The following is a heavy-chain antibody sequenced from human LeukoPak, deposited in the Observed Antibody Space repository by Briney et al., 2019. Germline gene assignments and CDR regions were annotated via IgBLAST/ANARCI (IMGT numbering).Heavy chain of an antibody. Sequence: PGGSLRLSCVASGFTFSSYGMHWVRQAPGKGLEWVAVIWYDGTNKYYADSVKGRLTISRDNSKNTLYLQMNSLRAEDTAIYYCARTVDTAMVTIDYWGQGTLVTVSS. CDR1: GFTFSSYG. V-gene: IGHV3-33*01. J-gene: IGHJ4*02. D-gene: IGHD5-18*01. CDR2: IWYDGTNK. CDR3: ARTVDTAMVTIDY.